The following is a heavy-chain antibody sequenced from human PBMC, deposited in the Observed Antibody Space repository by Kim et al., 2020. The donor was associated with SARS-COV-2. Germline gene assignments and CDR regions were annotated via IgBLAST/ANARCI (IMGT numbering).Heavy chain of an antibody. Sequence: TTEYAPSVKGRVTVSRNHSTHALYPQMDSLKPEDTAMYYCVKGHRVLDSWGQGTLVTVSS. J-gene: IGHJ4*02. CDR3: VKGHRVLDS. V-gene: IGHV3-72*01. CDR2: TT.